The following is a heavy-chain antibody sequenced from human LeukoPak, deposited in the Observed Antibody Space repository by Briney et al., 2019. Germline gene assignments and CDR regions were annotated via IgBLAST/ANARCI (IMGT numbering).Heavy chain of an antibody. CDR2: ISYDGPNK. CDR3: AKEKLPSGYSFLTDY. Sequence: PGRSLRLSCAASGFTFNSYGMHWVRQAPGKGLEWVAVISYDGPNKYYADSVKGRFTISRDDSKSTLYLQMNSLRPEDTAVYYCAKEKLPSGYSFLTDYWGQGTRVTVSS. J-gene: IGHJ4*02. D-gene: IGHD5-18*01. CDR1: GFTFNSYG. V-gene: IGHV3-30*18.